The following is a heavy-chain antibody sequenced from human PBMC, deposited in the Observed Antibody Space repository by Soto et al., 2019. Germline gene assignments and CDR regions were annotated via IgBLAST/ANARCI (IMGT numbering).Heavy chain of an antibody. J-gene: IGHJ5*02. Sequence: LSLTCTVSGVSISSGGYYWSWIRHHPGKGLEWIGYIYYSGSTYYNPSLKSRVTISVDTSKNQFSLKLSSVTAADTAVYYCARGGTRLRSNWFDPWGQGTLVTVSS. V-gene: IGHV4-31*03. CDR2: IYYSGST. D-gene: IGHD4-17*01. CDR3: ARGGTRLRSNWFDP. CDR1: GVSISSGGYY.